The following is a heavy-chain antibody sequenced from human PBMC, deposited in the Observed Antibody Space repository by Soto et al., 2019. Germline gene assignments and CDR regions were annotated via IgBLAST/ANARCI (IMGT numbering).Heavy chain of an antibody. D-gene: IGHD3-10*01. CDR3: ARRVYDTRLNYMYFDF. CDR2: IFHDGTA. J-gene: IGHJ4*02. V-gene: IGHV4-4*02. Sequence: SETLSLTGAGSGVSLSRGNRWTWVRQCPQRGRAYIGEIFHDGTANYYPSFERRVAISVDTSKNQFSLKLTSVTAADTAIYFCARRVYDTRLNYMYFDFWGQGTLVTVSS. CDR1: GVSLSRGNR.